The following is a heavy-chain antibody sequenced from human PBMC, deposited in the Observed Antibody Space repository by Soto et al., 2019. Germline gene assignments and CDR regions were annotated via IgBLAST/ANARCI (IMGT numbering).Heavy chain of an antibody. CDR3: ARDLGSGWYFDY. Sequence: QVQLVESGGGVVQPGRSLRLSCAASGFTFSSYAMHWVRQAPGKGLEWVAVISYDGSNKYYADSVKGRFTISRDNSKNTLYLQMNSLRAEDTAVYYCARDLGSGWYFDYWGQGTLVTVSS. D-gene: IGHD6-19*01. V-gene: IGHV3-30-3*01. CDR2: ISYDGSNK. J-gene: IGHJ4*02. CDR1: GFTFSSYA.